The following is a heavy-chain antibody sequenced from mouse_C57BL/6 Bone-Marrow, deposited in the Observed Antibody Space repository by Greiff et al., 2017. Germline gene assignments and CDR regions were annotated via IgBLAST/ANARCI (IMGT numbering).Heavy chain of an antibody. CDR3: ARLPLYYDYDGYAMDY. J-gene: IGHJ4*01. V-gene: IGHV5-12*01. CDR1: GFTFSDYY. D-gene: IGHD2-4*01. Sequence: EVKLVESGGGLVQPGGSLKLSCAASGFTFSDYYMYWVRQTPEKRLEWVAYISNGGGSTYYPDTVKGRFTISRDNAKNTLYLQMSRLKSEDTAMYYCARLPLYYDYDGYAMDYWGQGTSVTVSS. CDR2: ISNGGGST.